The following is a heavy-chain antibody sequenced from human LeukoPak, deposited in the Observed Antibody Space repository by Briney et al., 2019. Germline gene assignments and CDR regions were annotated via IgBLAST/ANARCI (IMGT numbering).Heavy chain of an antibody. CDR1: GFTVSSNY. V-gene: IGHV3-53*04. CDR3: ARGTIAAAGDYYYGMDV. Sequence: GGSLRLSCAASGFTVSSNYMSWVRQAPGKGLEWVSVIYSGGSTYYADSVKGRFTISRHNSKNTLYLQMNSLRAEDTAVYYCARGTIAAAGDYYYGMDVWGQGTTVTVSS. D-gene: IGHD6-13*01. J-gene: IGHJ6*02. CDR2: IYSGGST.